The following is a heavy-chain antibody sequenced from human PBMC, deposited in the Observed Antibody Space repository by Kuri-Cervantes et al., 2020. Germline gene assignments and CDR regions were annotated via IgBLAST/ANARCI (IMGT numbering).Heavy chain of an antibody. CDR3: ARDGAGRGYYYDMDV. CDR2: IISSSSYV. CDR1: GFTFSSYS. V-gene: IGHV3-21*01. D-gene: IGHD6-13*01. Sequence: ESLETPCAAPGFTFSSYSMNWVRQPPGNGLGCVSSIISSSSYVYYADSVKGRFTISRANAKNSLVLQMNSLRAEYTAVYYFARDGAGRGYYYDMDVWGKGTTVTVSS. J-gene: IGHJ6*03.